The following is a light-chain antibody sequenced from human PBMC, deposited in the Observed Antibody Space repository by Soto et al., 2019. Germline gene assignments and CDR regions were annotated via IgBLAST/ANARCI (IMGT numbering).Light chain of an antibody. V-gene: IGKV3-11*01. CDR3: QQRSKWPIT. J-gene: IGKJ5*01. Sequence: EIVMTPSPATLSVSPGERAPLSCRASQSVSSNLAWYQQKPGQAPRLLIYGASNRATGIPARFSGSGSGTDFTLTISSLEPEDFAVYYCQQRSKWPITFGQGTRLEIK. CDR2: GAS. CDR1: QSVSSN.